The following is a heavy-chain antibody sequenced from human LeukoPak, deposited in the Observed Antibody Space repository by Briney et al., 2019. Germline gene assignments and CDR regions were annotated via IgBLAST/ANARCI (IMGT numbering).Heavy chain of an antibody. D-gene: IGHD3-22*01. CDR1: GGSISSYY. J-gene: IGHJ4*02. Sequence: PSETLSLTCTVSGGSISSYYWTWIRQPPGKGLEWIGEINHSGSTNYNPSLKSRVTMSVDTSKNQFSLKLSSVTAADTAVYYCARVGDSSGYYGLDYWGQGTLVTVSS. CDR2: INHSGST. V-gene: IGHV4-34*01. CDR3: ARVGDSSGYYGLDY.